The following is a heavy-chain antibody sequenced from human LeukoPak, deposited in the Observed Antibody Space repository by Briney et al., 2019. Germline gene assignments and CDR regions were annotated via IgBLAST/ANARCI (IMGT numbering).Heavy chain of an antibody. V-gene: IGHV3-23*01. Sequence: QTGGSLRLSCAASGFTFSSYAMNWVRQAPGKGLEWVSAMSYSGSSTYYADSVKGRFTVSRDSSKNTLYLQMNSLRAEDTAVYYCAKDADKYYDLLTGYSYFDYWGQGTLVTVSS. D-gene: IGHD3-9*01. J-gene: IGHJ4*02. CDR1: GFTFSSYA. CDR3: AKDADKYYDLLTGYSYFDY. CDR2: MSYSGSST.